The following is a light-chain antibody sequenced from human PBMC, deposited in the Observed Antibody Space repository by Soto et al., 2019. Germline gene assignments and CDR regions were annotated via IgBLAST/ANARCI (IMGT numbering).Light chain of an antibody. CDR2: GAS. CDR3: QQYYNWRPR. V-gene: IGKV3-15*01. CDR1: QGVSSN. Sequence: EIVLTQSPATLSVSPGDTATLSCSAIQGVSSNLEWYQQKSGQAPRLLIYGASTRATGVPARFSGSGSGTEFTLTISRLQSEDFALYYCQQYYNWRPRFGQGTKVDIK. J-gene: IGKJ1*01.